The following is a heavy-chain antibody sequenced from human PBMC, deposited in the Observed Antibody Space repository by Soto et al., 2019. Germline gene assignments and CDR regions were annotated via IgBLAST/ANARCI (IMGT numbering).Heavy chain of an antibody. CDR1: GGSLSRSHW. Sequence: SETLPLTCAASGGSLSRSHWWSWVRQPPGKGPEWIGEIYHRGSTNYNPSLKSRVTISVDTSKNQFSLKLSSVTAADTAVYYCARDSPRYSSSWYNRRDYYYCMDVWGQGTTVTVSS. CDR3: ARDSPRYSSSWYNRRDYYYCMDV. J-gene: IGHJ6*02. D-gene: IGHD6-13*01. CDR2: IYHRGST. V-gene: IGHV4-4*02.